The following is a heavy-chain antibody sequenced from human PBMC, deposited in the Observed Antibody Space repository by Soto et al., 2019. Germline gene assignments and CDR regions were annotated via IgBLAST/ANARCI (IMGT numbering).Heavy chain of an antibody. D-gene: IGHD2-15*01. CDR1: GFTFSSYA. V-gene: IGHV3-23*01. Sequence: EVQLLESGGGLVQPGGSLRLSCAASGFTFSSYAMSWVRQAPGKGLEWVSAIRGSGGSTYYADSVKGRFTISRDNSKNTLYLQMNSLRAEDTAVYYCAKPRYCSGGSCYSQYFDYWGQGTLVTVSS. CDR2: IRGSGGST. J-gene: IGHJ4*02. CDR3: AKPRYCSGGSCYSQYFDY.